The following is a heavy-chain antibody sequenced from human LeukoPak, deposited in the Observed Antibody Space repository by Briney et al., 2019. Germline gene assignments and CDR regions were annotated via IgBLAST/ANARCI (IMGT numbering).Heavy chain of an antibody. CDR2: ISYSGST. CDR1: GGSINNYY. Sequence: SETLSLTCTVSGGSINNYYWSWLRQPPGKGLEWIGYISYSGSTNYNPSLKSRVTILVDTSKNQFSPKLSSVTAADTAVFYCARFGSDGYGYKYYFDNWGQGALVTVSS. D-gene: IGHD3-16*01. J-gene: IGHJ4*02. V-gene: IGHV4-59*08. CDR3: ARFGSDGYGYKYYFDN.